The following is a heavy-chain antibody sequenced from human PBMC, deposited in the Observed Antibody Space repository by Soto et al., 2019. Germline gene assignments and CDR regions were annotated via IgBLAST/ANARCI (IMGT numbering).Heavy chain of an antibody. Sequence: GGSLRLSCAGSGFAFSNYSMNWVRQAPGKGLEWVSYISSSSTNTYYAASVRGRFTISRVNSKNTLYLQMNSLRAEDTAVYYCARDLTQYSSSSGSDYWGQGTLVTVSS. J-gene: IGHJ4*02. CDR2: ISSSSTNT. CDR3: ARDLTQYSSSSGSDY. V-gene: IGHV3-48*01. D-gene: IGHD6-6*01. CDR1: GFAFSNYS.